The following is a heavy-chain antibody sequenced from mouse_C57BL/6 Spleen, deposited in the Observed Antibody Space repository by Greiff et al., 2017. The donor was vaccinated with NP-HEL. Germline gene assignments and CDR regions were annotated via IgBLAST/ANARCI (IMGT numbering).Heavy chain of an antibody. CDR2: IHPNSGST. V-gene: IGHV1-64*01. CDR3: ARGVYYGSSFYAMDY. Sequence: QVQLQQPGAELVKPGASVKLSCKASGYTFTSYWMHWVKQRPGQGLEWIGMIHPNSGSTNYNEKFKSKATLTVDKSSSTAYMQLSSLTSEDSAVYYCARGVYYGSSFYAMDYWGQGTSVTVSS. J-gene: IGHJ4*01. CDR1: GYTFTSYW. D-gene: IGHD1-1*01.